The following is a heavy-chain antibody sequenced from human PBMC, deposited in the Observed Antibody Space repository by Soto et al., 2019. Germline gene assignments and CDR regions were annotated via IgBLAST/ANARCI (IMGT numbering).Heavy chain of an antibody. Sequence: GGSLRLSCEASGFTFNIRAMSWVRQAPGKGLEWVSMISATGGNTYYADSVKGRFTISRDNSKDTLYLQMNSLRVEDTGVYYCAKLGVRIATAGVDYWGQGTLVTVSS. J-gene: IGHJ4*02. D-gene: IGHD6-13*01. CDR2: ISATGGNT. CDR1: GFTFNIRA. V-gene: IGHV3-23*01. CDR3: AKLGVRIATAGVDY.